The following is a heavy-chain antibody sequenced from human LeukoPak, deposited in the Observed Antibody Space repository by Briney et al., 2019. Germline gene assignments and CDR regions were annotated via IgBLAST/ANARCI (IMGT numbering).Heavy chain of an antibody. CDR2: ISGDNRDT. J-gene: IGHJ4*02. CDR3: ARLIRAAALIDY. Sequence: ASVKVSCKASGYSFRNYGLTWVRQVPGQGLERMGWISGDNRDTDSAEKFQGRLTMTTDTSTSTAYMDLRSLRSDDTGIYYCARLIRAAALIDYWGQGTLVTVSS. D-gene: IGHD6-13*01. CDR1: GYSFRNYG. V-gene: IGHV1-18*04.